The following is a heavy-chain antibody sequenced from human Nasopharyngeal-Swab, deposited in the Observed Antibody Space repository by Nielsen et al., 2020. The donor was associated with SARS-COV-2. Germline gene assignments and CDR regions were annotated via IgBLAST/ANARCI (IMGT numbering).Heavy chain of an antibody. Sequence: GTLSLTCAVSGGSISSSNWWSWVRQPPGKGLEWIGEIYHSGSTNYNPSLKSRVTISVDKSKNQFSLKLSPVTAADTAVYYCASLLAASTYSNYLYYYYYMDVWGKGTTVTVSS. CDR3: ASLLAASTYSNYLYYYYYMDV. J-gene: IGHJ6*03. CDR1: GGSISSSNW. D-gene: IGHD4-11*01. V-gene: IGHV4-4*02. CDR2: IYHSGST.